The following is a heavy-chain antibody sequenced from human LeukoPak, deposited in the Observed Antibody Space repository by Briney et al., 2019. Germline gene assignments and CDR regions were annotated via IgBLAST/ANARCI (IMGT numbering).Heavy chain of an antibody. CDR1: GFTFNNYW. CDR2: IKQDGSEK. J-gene: IGHJ4*02. CDR3: AKDHYYYGSGIYFMHYFDY. D-gene: IGHD3-10*01. Sequence: GGSLRLSCAASGFTFNNYWMSWVRQAPGRGLEWVANIKQDGSEKNYVDSVKGRFTISRDNAKNALYLQMNSLRTEDTAVYYCAKDHYYYGSGIYFMHYFDYWGQGTLVTVSS. V-gene: IGHV3-7*01.